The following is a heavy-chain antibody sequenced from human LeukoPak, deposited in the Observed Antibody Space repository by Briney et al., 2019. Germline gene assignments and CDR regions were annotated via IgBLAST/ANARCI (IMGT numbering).Heavy chain of an antibody. CDR2: INPNSGGT. V-gene: IGHV1-2*02. CDR1: GYTFTGYY. CDR3: ARVGYCSSTSCWDWFDP. D-gene: IGHD2-2*01. J-gene: IGHJ5*02. Sequence: ASVKVSCKASGYTFTGYYMHWVRQAPGQGLEWMGWINPNSGGTNYAQKFQGRVTMTRDTSISTAYMELSRLRSDDTAVYYCARVGYCSSTSCWDWFDPWGQGTLVTVFS.